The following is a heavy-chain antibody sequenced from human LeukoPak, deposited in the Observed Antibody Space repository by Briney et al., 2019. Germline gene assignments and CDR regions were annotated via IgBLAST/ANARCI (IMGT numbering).Heavy chain of an antibody. CDR1: GFTFTNAW. V-gene: IGHV3-15*01. Sequence: PGGSLRLSCAASGFTFTNAWMSWVRQAPGKGLEWVGRIKSKTNGATTDYAAPVKGRFTISRDDSKSTLYLQMNSLKTEDTAVYYCTTGLAGSWGQGTLVTVSS. CDR3: TTGLAGS. CDR2: IKSKTNGATT. J-gene: IGHJ4*02. D-gene: IGHD4-11*01.